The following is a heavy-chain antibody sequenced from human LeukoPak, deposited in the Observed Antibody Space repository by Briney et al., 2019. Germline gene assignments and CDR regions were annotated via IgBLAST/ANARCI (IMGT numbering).Heavy chain of an antibody. Sequence: PSETLSLTCAVSGGVDLGGRRIIKKKRQPPGTGLEWIVYNYHSGSTYYNPSLKSQVTISVDRSKNQFSLKLNSVTAADTAVYYCARAKDWNDGNWFAPWGQGTLVTVSS. CDR1: GGVDLGGRRI. J-gene: IGHJ5*02. V-gene: IGHV4-30-2*01. CDR3: ARAKDWNDGNWFAP. CDR2: NYHSGST. D-gene: IGHD1-1*01.